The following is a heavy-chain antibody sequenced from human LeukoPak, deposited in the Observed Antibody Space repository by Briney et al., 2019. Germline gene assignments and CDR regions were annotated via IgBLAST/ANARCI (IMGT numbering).Heavy chain of an antibody. D-gene: IGHD2-2*02. Sequence: GGSQTLSCVASGFTFSDYGMSWVRQAPGKGLEWVSGISDSGGSTYYADSVKGRCTISRDNSKNTVSLQMNNLRAEDTAVYFCARPDSCIPYRGQGSLGTVTA. CDR2: ISDSGGST. CDR1: GFTFSDYG. J-gene: IGHJ4*02. V-gene: IGHV3-23*01. CDR3: ARPDSCIPY.